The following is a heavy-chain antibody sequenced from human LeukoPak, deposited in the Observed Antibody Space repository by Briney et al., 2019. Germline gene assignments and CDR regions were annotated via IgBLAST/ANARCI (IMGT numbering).Heavy chain of an antibody. J-gene: IGHJ4*02. D-gene: IGHD3-9*01. CDR1: GGTFSSYA. Sequence: ASVKVSCKASGGTFSSYAISWVRQAPGQGLEWMGGIIPIFGTANYAQKFQGRVTITADKSTSTAYMELSSLRSEDTAVYYCARWVLTGTTGYFDYWGQGTLVTVSS. CDR2: IIPIFGTA. CDR3: ARWVLTGTTGYFDY. V-gene: IGHV1-69*06.